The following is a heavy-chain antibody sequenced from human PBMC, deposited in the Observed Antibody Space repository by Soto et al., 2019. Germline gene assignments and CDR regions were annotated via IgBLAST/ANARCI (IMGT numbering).Heavy chain of an antibody. CDR2: IFHGGST. J-gene: IGHJ5*02. Sequence: SETLSLPCAVSGSSISSGYYWGWLRPPPGKGLEWIGSIFHGGSTYYNPSLNSRVTLSINMTNNHVSLLLDSVTAADTAVYYCARVGPWVPYYYDSSPNTLDNWFDPWGQGTLVTVSS. CDR3: ARVGPWVPYYYDSSPNTLDNWFDP. CDR1: GSSISSGYY. D-gene: IGHD3-22*01. V-gene: IGHV4-38-2*01.